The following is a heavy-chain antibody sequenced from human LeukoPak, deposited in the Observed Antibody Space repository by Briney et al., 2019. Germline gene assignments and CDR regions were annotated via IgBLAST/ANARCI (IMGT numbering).Heavy chain of an antibody. CDR1: GFTFSSYW. Sequence: GGALRLSCGASGFTFSSYWMSWVRQAPGKGLEWVANIKQDGSEKYYVDSVKGRFTISRDNAKNSLYLQMSSLRAEDTAVYYCARDAGQQPHDYWGQGTLVTVSS. V-gene: IGHV3-7*05. D-gene: IGHD6-13*01. J-gene: IGHJ4*02. CDR2: IKQDGSEK. CDR3: ARDAGQQPHDY.